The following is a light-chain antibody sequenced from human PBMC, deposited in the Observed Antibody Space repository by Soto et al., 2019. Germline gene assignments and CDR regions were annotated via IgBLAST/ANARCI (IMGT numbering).Light chain of an antibody. J-gene: IGKJ1*01. V-gene: IGKV1-5*03. CDR2: GAS. CDR1: ESISTW. Sequence: DIQMTQSPSSLSASVGDRVTITCRASESISTWLAWYQQKPGKAPKLLIYGASSLESGVPPRFSGDGSGTEFTLTISSLQRDDFGIYYCQQYSRSWSFGQGTKVDIK. CDR3: QQYSRSWS.